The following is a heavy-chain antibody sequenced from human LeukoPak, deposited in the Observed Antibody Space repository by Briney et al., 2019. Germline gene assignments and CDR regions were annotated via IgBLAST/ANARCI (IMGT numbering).Heavy chain of an antibody. J-gene: IGHJ5*02. CDR1: GASISSHY. CDR2: LYARRST. V-gene: IGHV4-59*11. D-gene: IGHD1-26*01. Sequence: SETLSLTCTVTGASISSHYWGWIRQTPGAGLEWIGHLYARRSTTYNHSLKSRDSISVDTSRNQFSLNLRSVTAADTAVYYCAKIEVGRFDPWGQGTLVSVSS. CDR3: AKIEVGRFDP.